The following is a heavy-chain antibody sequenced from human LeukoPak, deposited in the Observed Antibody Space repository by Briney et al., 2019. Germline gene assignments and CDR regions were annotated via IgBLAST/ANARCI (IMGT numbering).Heavy chain of an antibody. J-gene: IGHJ5*02. V-gene: IGHV5-51*01. CDR3: ARGTPDYGDYYNWFDP. CDR1: GYSFTSYW. Sequence: GESLKISCKGSGYSFTSYWIGWVRQMPGKGLEWMGIIYPGDSDTRYSPSFQGQVTISADKSISTAYLQWSSLKASDTAMYYCARGTPDYGDYYNWFDPWGQGTLVTVSS. D-gene: IGHD4-17*01. CDR2: IYPGDSDT.